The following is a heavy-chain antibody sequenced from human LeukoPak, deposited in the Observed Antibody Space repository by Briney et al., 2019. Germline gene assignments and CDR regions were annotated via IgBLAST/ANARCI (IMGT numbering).Heavy chain of an antibody. J-gene: IGHJ3*02. V-gene: IGHV3-53*01. CDR1: GFSVSSHY. CDR2: MYTGGDT. CDR3: ARSYCSGGNCYTSFGAFDI. Sequence: GGSLRVSCAASGFSVSSHYMSWVRQAPGRELEWVAVMYTGGDTYYAESVKGQFTISRDSSKNTVDLQMNSLRAEDTALYHCARSYCSGGNCYTSFGAFDIWGQGTMVTVSS. D-gene: IGHD2-15*01.